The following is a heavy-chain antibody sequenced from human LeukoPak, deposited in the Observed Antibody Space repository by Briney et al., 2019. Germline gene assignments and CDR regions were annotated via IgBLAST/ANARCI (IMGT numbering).Heavy chain of an antibody. Sequence: GESLKISCKGSGYSFTSYWIGWVRQMPGKGLEWMGIIYPGDSDTRYSPSFQGQVTISADKSISTAYLQWSSLKAADTAMYYCASYEYQLLEPDYYYYMDVWGKGTTVTVSS. CDR3: ASYEYQLLEPDYYYYMDV. D-gene: IGHD2-2*01. V-gene: IGHV5-51*01. J-gene: IGHJ6*03. CDR2: IYPGDSDT. CDR1: GYSFTSYW.